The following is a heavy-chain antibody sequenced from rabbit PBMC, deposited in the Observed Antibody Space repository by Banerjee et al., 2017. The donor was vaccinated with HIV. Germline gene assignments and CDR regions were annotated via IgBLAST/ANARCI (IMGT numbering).Heavy chain of an antibody. CDR3: ARGYFTTNYGRYFTL. V-gene: IGHV1S47*01. J-gene: IGHJ4*01. D-gene: IGHD8-1*01. CDR2: IYNGDGST. Sequence: QEQLVESGGGLVQPEGSLTLTCKASGFDFSSNAMCWVRQAPGKRPEWIACIYNGDGSTYYASWAKGRFTISKSSSTTVTLQMTSLTAADTATYFCARGYFTTNYGRYFTLWGPGTLVTVS. CDR1: GFDFSSNA.